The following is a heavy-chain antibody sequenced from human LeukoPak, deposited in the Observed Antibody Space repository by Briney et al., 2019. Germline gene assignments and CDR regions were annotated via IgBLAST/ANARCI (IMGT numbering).Heavy chain of an antibody. CDR3: SRGRADGYSGYDFGDY. CDR1: GYTFTGYY. D-gene: IGHD5-12*01. Sequence: ASVKVSCEASGYTFTGYYMHWVRQAPGQGLEWMGWINPNSGGTDYAQKFRGRVTMARDTSISTAYMELSSLTSDDTAVYYCSRGRADGYSGYDFGDYWGQGTLVTVSS. CDR2: INPNSGGT. V-gene: IGHV1-2*02. J-gene: IGHJ4*02.